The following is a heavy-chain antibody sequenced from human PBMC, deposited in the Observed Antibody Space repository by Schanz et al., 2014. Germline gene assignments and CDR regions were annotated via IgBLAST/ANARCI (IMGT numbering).Heavy chain of an antibody. CDR3: AKDLYNYGIFDS. V-gene: IGHV3-20*04. CDR1: GFIFDDYG. J-gene: IGHJ5*01. Sequence: EVQLVESGGGVVRPGGSLRLSCAASGFIFDDYGMSWVRQVPGKGLEWVSGINWNGGDTSYADSVKGRFIISRDNAKNSLYLEMNSLRAGDTAVYYCAKDLYNYGIFDSWGQGTLVTVSS. CDR2: INWNGGDT. D-gene: IGHD3-16*01.